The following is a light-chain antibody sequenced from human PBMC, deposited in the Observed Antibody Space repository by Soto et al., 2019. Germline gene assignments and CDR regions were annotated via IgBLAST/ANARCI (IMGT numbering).Light chain of an antibody. CDR2: ATS. CDR3: QQYDSPPMYA. J-gene: IGKJ2*01. V-gene: IGKV3-20*01. Sequence: EIVLTQSPGTLSLSPGERATLSCRASQSVVSKFFAWYQQKPGQAPRLLIYATSSRATGIPDRFSGSGSGTDFTLTISRLEPEDFAVYYCQQYDSPPMYAFGQGTKLEIK. CDR1: QSVVSKF.